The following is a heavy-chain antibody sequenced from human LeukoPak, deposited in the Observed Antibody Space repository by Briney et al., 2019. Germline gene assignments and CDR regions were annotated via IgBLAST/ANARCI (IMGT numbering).Heavy chain of an antibody. CDR3: ARTVGYWFFDL. V-gene: IGHV3-7*01. D-gene: IGHD1-26*01. Sequence: GGSLRLSCAASGFTFSTYWMIWVRQAPGKGLEWVANIKQDGSEKNCVDSVKGRFTISRDNAKNSLYLQMNSLRVEDTAVYYCARTVGYWFFDLWGRGTLVTVSS. CDR2: IKQDGSEK. J-gene: IGHJ2*01. CDR1: GFTFSTYW.